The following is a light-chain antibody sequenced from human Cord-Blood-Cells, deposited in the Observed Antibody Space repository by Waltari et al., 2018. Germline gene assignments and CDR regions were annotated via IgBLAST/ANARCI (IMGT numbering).Light chain of an antibody. CDR3: QQRSNWLT. CDR1: QSVSSY. Sequence: EIVLTQSPATLSLSPGERATLSCRASQSVSSYLAWYQQKPGQAPRLLIYDASNRATGSPARFSGSGSVTDFTLTISSLEPEDFAVYYCQQRSNWLTFGGGTKVEIK. CDR2: DAS. V-gene: IGKV3-11*01. J-gene: IGKJ4*01.